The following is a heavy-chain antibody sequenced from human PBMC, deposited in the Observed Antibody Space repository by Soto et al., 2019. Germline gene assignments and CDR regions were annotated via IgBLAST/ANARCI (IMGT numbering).Heavy chain of an antibody. D-gene: IGHD3-22*01. CDR1: DGSSSGGGYC. V-gene: IGHV4-30-2*01. CDR2: IYHSGST. Sequence: PLSDRCAVADGSSSGGGYCWNCIRQPQGKGLEWIGYIYHSGSTYYNPSLKSRVTISVDRSKNQFSLKLSSVTAADTAVYYCARCYYDSSGNNWFDPWGQGTMVTVSS. CDR3: ARCYYDSSGNNWFDP. J-gene: IGHJ5*02.